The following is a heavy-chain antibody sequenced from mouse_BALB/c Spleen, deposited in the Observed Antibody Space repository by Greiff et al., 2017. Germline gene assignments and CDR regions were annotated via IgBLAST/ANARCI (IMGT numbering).Heavy chain of an antibody. V-gene: IGHV5-12-1*01. CDR2: ISSGGGST. J-gene: IGHJ2*01. D-gene: IGHD2-2*01. Sequence: EVQLKESGGGLVKPGGSLKLSCAASGFAFSSYDMSWVRQTPEKRLEWVAYISSGGGSTYYPDTVKGRFTISRDNAKNTLYLQMSSLKSEDTAMYYCARQKVTRDYFDYWGQGTTLTVSS. CDR3: ARQKVTRDYFDY. CDR1: GFAFSSYD.